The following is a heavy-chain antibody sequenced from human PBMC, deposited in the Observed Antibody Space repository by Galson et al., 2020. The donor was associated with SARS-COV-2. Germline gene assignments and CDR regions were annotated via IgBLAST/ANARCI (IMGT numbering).Heavy chain of an antibody. CDR3: ARVGGDGSNYLEAIDV. J-gene: IGHJ3*01. Sequence: SETLSLTCTVSGGSISSHYWTWIRQPAGKGLEWIGYIYFSGSTNYNPSLKSRVTISADTSTKQFSLKLSSVTAADTAVYYCARVGGDGSNYLEAIDVWGQGTMVIVSS. D-gene: IGHD3-16*01. CDR2: IYFSGST. V-gene: IGHV4-59*11. CDR1: GGSISSHY.